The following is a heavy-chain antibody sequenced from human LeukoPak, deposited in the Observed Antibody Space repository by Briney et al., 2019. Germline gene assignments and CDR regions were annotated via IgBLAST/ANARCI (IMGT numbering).Heavy chain of an antibody. CDR1: GGSISSGGYY. CDR3: ARDSDYGSGSAFDY. J-gene: IGHJ4*02. D-gene: IGHD3-10*01. V-gene: IGHV4-31*03. Sequence: SQTLSLTCTVSGGSISSGGYYLSWIRQHPGKGLEWIGYIYYSGSTYYNPSLKSRVTISVDTSKNQFSLKLSSVTAADTAVYYCARDSDYGSGSAFDYWGQGTLVTVSS. CDR2: IYYSGST.